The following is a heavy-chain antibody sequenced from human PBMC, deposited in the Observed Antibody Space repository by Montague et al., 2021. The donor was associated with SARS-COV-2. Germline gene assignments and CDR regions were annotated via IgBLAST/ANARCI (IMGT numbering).Heavy chain of an antibody. J-gene: IGHJ4*02. V-gene: IGHV4-39*01. CDR1: GGSISSGSYY. CDR3: VEIVGAADY. CDR2: IYYSGST. D-gene: IGHD1-26*01. Sequence: SETLSLTCTVSGGSISSGSYYWSWIRQPAGKGLEWIGSIYYSGSTYYNPSLKSRVTISVDTSKNQFSLKLSSVTAADTAVYYCVEIVGAADYWGQGTLVTVSS.